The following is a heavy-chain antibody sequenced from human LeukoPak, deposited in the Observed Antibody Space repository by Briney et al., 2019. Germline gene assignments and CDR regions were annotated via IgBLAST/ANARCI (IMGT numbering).Heavy chain of an antibody. CDR3: ARDRNYYGSGSTLAYSYYFDY. CDR2: MNPNSGNT. CDR1: GYTFTSYD. Sequence: ASVKVSCKASGYTFTSYDINWVRQATGQGLEWMGWMNPNSGNTDYAQKFQGRVTMTRNTSISTAYMELSRLRSDDTAVYYCARDRNYYGSGSTLAYSYYFDYWGQGTLVTVSS. J-gene: IGHJ4*02. D-gene: IGHD3-10*01. V-gene: IGHV1-8*01.